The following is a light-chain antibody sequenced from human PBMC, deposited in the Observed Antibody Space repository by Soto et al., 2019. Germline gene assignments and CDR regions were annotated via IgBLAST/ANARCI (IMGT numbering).Light chain of an antibody. J-gene: IGLJ2*01. CDR1: SGHSSYA. CDR2: LNSDGSH. Sequence: QLVLTQSPSASASLGASVKLTCTLSSGHSSYAIAWHQQQPEKGPRYLMKLNSDGSHSKGDGIPDRFSGSSSGAERYLTISSLQSEDEADYYCQTWGSGILCGGGTKVTVL. V-gene: IGLV4-69*01. CDR3: QTWGSGIL.